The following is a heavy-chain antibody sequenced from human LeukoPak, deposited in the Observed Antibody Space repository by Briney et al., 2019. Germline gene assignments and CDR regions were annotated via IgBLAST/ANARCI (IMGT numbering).Heavy chain of an antibody. V-gene: IGHV3-23*01. CDR2: ISGSGGST. CDR3: AKTALSGYDQYYFDY. J-gene: IGHJ4*02. D-gene: IGHD5-12*01. Sequence: GGSLRLSCAASGFTFSSYAMSWVRRAPGKGLEWVSAISGSGGSTYYADSVKGRFTISRDNSKNTLYLQMNSLRAEDTAVYYCAKTALSGYDQYYFDYWGQGTLVTVSS. CDR1: GFTFSSYA.